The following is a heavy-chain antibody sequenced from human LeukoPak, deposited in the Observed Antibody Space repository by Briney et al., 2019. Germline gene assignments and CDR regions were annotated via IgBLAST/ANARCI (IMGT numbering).Heavy chain of an antibody. CDR1: GYTFTENF. CDR2: INPNDGGT. V-gene: IGHV1-2*02. J-gene: IGHJ4*02. CDR3: AIGGGSCYSGFCY. D-gene: IGHD2-15*01. Sequence: ASVKVSCKASGYTFTENFLHWVRQAPGQGLEWMGWINPNDGGTLYAQKFQGRVTMTTDTSIATAYMEMSTLTSDDTAVYYCAIGGGSCYSGFCYWGQGTLVTVSS.